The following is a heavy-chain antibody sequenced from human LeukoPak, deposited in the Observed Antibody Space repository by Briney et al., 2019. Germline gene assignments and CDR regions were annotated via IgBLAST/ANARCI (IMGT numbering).Heavy chain of an antibody. CDR3: ARGLAVDEY. D-gene: IGHD6-19*01. CDR1: GFIFSTYT. Sequence: GGSLRLSCAASGFIFSTYTMNCVRQVPGKGLEWISSISSGSANIYYADSVTDRFTISTDNGKDSLFLQMNSLRAEDTAVYYCARGLAVDEYWGEGIMVGVSS. J-gene: IGHJ4*02. CDR2: ISSGSANI. V-gene: IGHV3-48*04.